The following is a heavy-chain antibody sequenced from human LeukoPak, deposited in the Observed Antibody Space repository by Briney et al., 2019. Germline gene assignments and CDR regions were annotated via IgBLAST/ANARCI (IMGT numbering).Heavy chain of an antibody. CDR2: IYCSGST. CDR3: ARGVSYDILTGYYPYFDY. J-gene: IGHJ4*02. CDR1: GGSISSGGYY. D-gene: IGHD3-9*01. V-gene: IGHV4-31*03. Sequence: PSQTLSLTCTVSGGSISSGGYYWSWIRRHPGKGLGWIGYIYCSGSTYYNPSLKSRVTISVDTSENQFSLKLSSVTAADTAVYYCARGVSYDILTGYYPYFDYWGQGTLVTVFS.